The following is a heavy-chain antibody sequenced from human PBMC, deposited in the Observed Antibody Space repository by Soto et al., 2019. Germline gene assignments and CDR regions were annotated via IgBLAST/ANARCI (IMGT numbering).Heavy chain of an antibody. Sequence: TGGSLRLSCAASGFTFSSYAMSWVRQAPGKGLEWVSAISGSGGSTYYADSVKGRFTISRDNSKNTLYLQMNSLRAEDTAVYYCAKFRLQQLKRYFDYWGQGTLVTVSS. J-gene: IGHJ4*02. CDR1: GFTFSSYA. V-gene: IGHV3-23*01. CDR2: ISGSGGST. D-gene: IGHD6-13*01. CDR3: AKFRLQQLKRYFDY.